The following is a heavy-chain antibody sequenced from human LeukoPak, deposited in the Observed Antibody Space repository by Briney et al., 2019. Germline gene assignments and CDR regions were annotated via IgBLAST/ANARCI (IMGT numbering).Heavy chain of an antibody. D-gene: IGHD6-13*01. CDR2: IYPGDSDT. V-gene: IGHV5-51*01. Sequence: GESLKISCKGSGYSFTSYWIGWVRQMPGKGLEWMGIIYPGDSDTRYSPSFQCQVTISVDKSIRTAYFQWSSLKASDSAIYYCARGSSTWYFDYWGQGTLVTVSS. CDR1: GYSFTSYW. J-gene: IGHJ4*02. CDR3: ARGSSTWYFDY.